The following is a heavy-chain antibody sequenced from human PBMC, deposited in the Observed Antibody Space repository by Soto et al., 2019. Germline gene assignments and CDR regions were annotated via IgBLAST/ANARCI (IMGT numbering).Heavy chain of an antibody. D-gene: IGHD3-22*01. CDR1: GFTFSSYS. J-gene: IGHJ6*02. CDR3: SRDGYYYDSRPWYYGMDV. CDR2: ISSSSTYI. Sequence: PGGSLRLSCAASGFTFSSYSMNWVRQAPGKGLEWVSSISSSSTYIYYADSVKGRFTISRDNAKNSLYLQMNSLRAEDTAVYYCSRDGYYYDSRPWYYGMDVWGQGTTVTVSS. V-gene: IGHV3-21*01.